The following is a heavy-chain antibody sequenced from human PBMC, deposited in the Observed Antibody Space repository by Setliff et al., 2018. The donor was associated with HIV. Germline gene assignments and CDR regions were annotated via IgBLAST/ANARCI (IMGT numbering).Heavy chain of an antibody. Sequence: SETLSLTCTVSGGSISSHYWSWIRQPPGKGMEWIGEVNHRGSTNYNPSLKSRVTISVDRSKNQFSLKLSSVTAADTAVYYCARAPITMIVVVNYGMDVWGQGTTVTVSS. D-gene: IGHD3-22*01. CDR3: ARAPITMIVVVNYGMDV. J-gene: IGHJ6*02. CDR2: VNHRGST. CDR1: GGSISSHY. V-gene: IGHV4-34*01.